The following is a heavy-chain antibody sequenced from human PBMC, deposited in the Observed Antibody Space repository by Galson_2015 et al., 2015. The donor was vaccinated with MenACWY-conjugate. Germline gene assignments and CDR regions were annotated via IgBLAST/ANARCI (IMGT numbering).Heavy chain of an antibody. J-gene: IGHJ5*01. Sequence: CAISGDSVSSNSAAWSWIRQSPSRGLEWLGRTYYRSRWFNDYAESVRSRITINPDTSKNQFSLQLSSVTPEDTAVYYCARDKGYLSGWSSNALNWFVSWGQGTLVTVSS. V-gene: IGHV6-1*01. CDR2: TYYRSRWFN. CDR1: GDSVSSNSAA. D-gene: IGHD6-19*01. CDR3: ARDKGYLSGWSSNALNWFVS.